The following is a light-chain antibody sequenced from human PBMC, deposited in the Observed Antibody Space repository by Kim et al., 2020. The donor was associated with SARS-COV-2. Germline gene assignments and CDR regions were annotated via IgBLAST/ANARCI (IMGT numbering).Light chain of an antibody. V-gene: IGKV1-6*01. Sequence: AIQMTQSPSSLSASVGDRVTITCRASQGIRNDLGWYQQKPGKAPKLLIYGPPSLQSGVPSRFSGSGSGTDFTLTITSLQPEDFATYYCLQDYNYPPTFGQGTKVDIK. J-gene: IGKJ1*01. CDR2: GPP. CDR1: QGIRND. CDR3: LQDYNYPPT.